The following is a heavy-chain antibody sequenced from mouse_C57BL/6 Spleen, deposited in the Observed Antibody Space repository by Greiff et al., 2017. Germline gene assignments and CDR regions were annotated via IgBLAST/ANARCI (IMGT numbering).Heavy chain of an antibody. Sequence: QVQLQQSGAELVRPGASVTLSCKASGYTFTDYEMHWVKQTPVHGLEWIGAIDPETGGTAYNQKFKGKAILTADKSSSTAYMELRSLTSEDSAVYYCKRGGSGYPAWFAYWGQGTTVTVS. D-gene: IGHD3-2*02. CDR2: IDPETGGT. CDR1: GYTFTDYE. CDR3: KRGGSGYPAWFAY. V-gene: IGHV1-15*01. J-gene: IGHJ3*01.